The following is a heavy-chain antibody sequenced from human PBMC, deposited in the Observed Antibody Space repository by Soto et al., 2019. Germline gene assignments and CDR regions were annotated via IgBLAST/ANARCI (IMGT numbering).Heavy chain of an antibody. J-gene: IGHJ4*02. CDR1: GGSISSGGYY. CDR2: IYYSGST. V-gene: IGHV4-31*11. D-gene: IGHD3-22*01. CDR3: ARVPPPVVAHFDY. Sequence: SETLSLTCAVSGGSISSGGYYWSWIRQHPGKGLEWIGYIYYSGSTYYNPSLKSRVTISVDTSKNQFSLKLSSVTAADTAVYYCARVPPPVVAHFDYWGQGTLVTVSS.